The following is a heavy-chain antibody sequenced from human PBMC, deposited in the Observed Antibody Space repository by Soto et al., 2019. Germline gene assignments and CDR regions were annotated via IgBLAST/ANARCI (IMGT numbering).Heavy chain of an antibody. CDR3: ASDNSMGWDGNIRIDY. CDR1: LYTFTGYY. Sequence: ASVXVSFKSSLYTFTGYYMHFLLQAPGQGLDWMGWINPNSGGTNYAQKSQGRVNMTRDTSISTAYMELSRLRSDDKAVYYCASDNSMGWDGNIRIDYWGQGTLVTVSS. CDR2: INPNSGGT. V-gene: IGHV1-2*02. J-gene: IGHJ4*02. D-gene: IGHD1-26*01.